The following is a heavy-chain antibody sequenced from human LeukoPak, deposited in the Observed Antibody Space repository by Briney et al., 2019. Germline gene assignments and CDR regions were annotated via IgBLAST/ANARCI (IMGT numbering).Heavy chain of an antibody. CDR3: AKALGRYYYDSSGIEYFQH. D-gene: IGHD3-22*01. Sequence: GGSLRLSCAASGFTVSSNYMSWVRQAPGKGLEWVSVIYSGGSTYYADSVKGRFTISRDNSKNTLYLQMNSLRAEDTAVYYCAKALGRYYYDSSGIEYFQHWGQGTLVTVSS. CDR1: GFTVSSNY. CDR2: IYSGGST. J-gene: IGHJ1*01. V-gene: IGHV3-53*01.